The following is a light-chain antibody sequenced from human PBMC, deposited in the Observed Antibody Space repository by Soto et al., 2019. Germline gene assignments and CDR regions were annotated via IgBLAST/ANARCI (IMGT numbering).Light chain of an antibody. CDR1: SSDVGGYNY. CDR3: SSYTNRGTLDI. V-gene: IGLV2-14*01. J-gene: IGLJ1*01. CDR2: DVS. Sequence: QSVLPQPASVSGSPGQSITISCTGTSSDVGGYNYVSWYQQHPGKAPKLMIYDVSDRPSGVSNRFSGSKSGNTASLTISGRQAEDEADYYCSSYTNRGTLDIFGTGTKVTVL.